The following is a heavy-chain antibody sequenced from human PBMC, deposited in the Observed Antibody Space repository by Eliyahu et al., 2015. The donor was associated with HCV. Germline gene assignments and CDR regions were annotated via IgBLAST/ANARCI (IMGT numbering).Heavy chain of an antibody. D-gene: IGHD3-10*01. CDR1: GFTFSSYX. CDR2: ISGSGGST. V-gene: IGHV3-23*01. CDR3: AKVQLWFGELKPYYFDY. J-gene: IGHJ4*02. Sequence: EVHLLESGGGLVQPGGSLRLSCAASGFTFSSYXMGWVRQAPGKGLEXVSAISGSGGSTXYADSVKGRFTISRDNSKNTLFLQMNSLRAEDTAVYYCAKVQLWFGELKPYYFDYWGQGTLXTVSS.